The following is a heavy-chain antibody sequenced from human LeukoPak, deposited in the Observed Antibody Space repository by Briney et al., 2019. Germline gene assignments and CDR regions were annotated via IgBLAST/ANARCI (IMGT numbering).Heavy chain of an antibody. CDR1: GFTFSSYS. Sequence: GALRLSCAASGFTFSSYSMNWVRQAPGKGLEWVSSISSSSSYIYYADSVKGRFTISRDNAKNSLYLQMNSLRAEDTAVYYCARDAHNYFDYWGQGTLVTVSS. CDR3: ARDAHNYFDY. D-gene: IGHD2-21*01. V-gene: IGHV3-21*01. J-gene: IGHJ4*02. CDR2: ISSSSSYI.